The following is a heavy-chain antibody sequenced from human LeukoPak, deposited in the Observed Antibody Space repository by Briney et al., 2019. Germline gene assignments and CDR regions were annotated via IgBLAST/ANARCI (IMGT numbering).Heavy chain of an antibody. CDR3: ASNSGSYSPYYY. D-gene: IGHD1-26*01. J-gene: IGHJ4*02. CDR2: ISSSSSYI. CDR1: GFTFSSYE. V-gene: IGHV3-21*01. Sequence: GGSLRLSCAASGFTFSSYELNWVRQGPGKGLEWVSSISSSSSYIYYADSLKGRFTISRDNAKNSLYLQMNSLRAEDTAVYYCASNSGSYSPYYYRGQGTLGTVSS.